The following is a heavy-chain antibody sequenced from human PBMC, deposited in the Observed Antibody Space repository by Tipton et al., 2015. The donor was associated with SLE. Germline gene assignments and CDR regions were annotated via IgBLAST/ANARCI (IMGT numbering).Heavy chain of an antibody. J-gene: IGHJ4*02. Sequence: TLSLTCAVYGGSFSGYYWSWIRQPPGKGLEWIGEINHSGSTNYNPSLKSRVTISVDTSKNQFSLKLSSVTAADTAVYYCARLTSGYYPSDYRGQGTLVTVSS. CDR1: GGSFSGYY. D-gene: IGHD3-22*01. V-gene: IGHV4-34*01. CDR3: ARLTSGYYPSDY. CDR2: INHSGST.